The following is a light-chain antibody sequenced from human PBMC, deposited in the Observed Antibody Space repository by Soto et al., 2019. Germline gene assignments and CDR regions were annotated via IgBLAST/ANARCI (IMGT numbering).Light chain of an antibody. CDR3: QHYNNWPA. J-gene: IGKJ1*01. CDR1: QSVRSK. V-gene: IGKV3-15*01. CDR2: DAS. Sequence: EIVMTQSPVTLSVSPGERATLSCRASQSVRSKLAWYQQKPGQAPRLLIYDASTRAPGVPARFSGSGSGTEFTLTISSLQSEDFAVYYCQHYNNWPAFGQGTKVEIK.